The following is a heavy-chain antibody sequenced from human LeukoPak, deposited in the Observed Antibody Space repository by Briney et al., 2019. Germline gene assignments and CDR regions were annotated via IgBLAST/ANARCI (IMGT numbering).Heavy chain of an antibody. CDR1: GFTFSSYE. Sequence: GRSLRLSCAASGFTFSSYEMNWVRQAPGKGLGWLSYINYNGESIYYADSVKGRFTVARDNARGSLYLQMNSLRGEDTAVYYCARRATVTYHGMDVWGQGTTVTVSS. J-gene: IGHJ6*02. D-gene: IGHD4-17*01. CDR2: INYNGESI. CDR3: ARRATVTYHGMDV. V-gene: IGHV3-48*03.